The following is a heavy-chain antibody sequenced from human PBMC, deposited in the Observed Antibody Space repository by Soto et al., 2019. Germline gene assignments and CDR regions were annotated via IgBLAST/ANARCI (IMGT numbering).Heavy chain of an antibody. J-gene: IGHJ3*02. V-gene: IGHV1-3*01. CDR2: INAGNGNT. CDR3: ARAGRLKMVRGGYDGFDI. CDR1: GYTFTRYA. Sequence: QVQLVQSGAEVKKPGASVKVSCKASGYTFTRYAMHWVRQAPGQRHEGMGWINAGNGNTKYSQKSQGRVTITRDTSESTAYIELRSLRSEDADVYYCARAGRLKMVRGGYDGFDIWGQGTMVAVSS. D-gene: IGHD3-10*01.